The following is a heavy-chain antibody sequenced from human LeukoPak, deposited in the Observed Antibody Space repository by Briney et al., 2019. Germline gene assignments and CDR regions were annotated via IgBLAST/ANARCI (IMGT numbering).Heavy chain of an antibody. CDR2: FYSGGNT. CDR3: ARSSDAIIYFQH. D-gene: IGHD3-9*01. Sequence: QPGGPLRLSCAASGFTVSSNYMSWVRQAPGKGLEWVSVFYSGGNTYYADSVKGRFTISRDNSKNTLYLQMNSLRAEDTAVYYCARSSDAIIYFQHWGQGTLVTVSS. CDR1: GFTVSSNY. V-gene: IGHV3-53*01. J-gene: IGHJ1*01.